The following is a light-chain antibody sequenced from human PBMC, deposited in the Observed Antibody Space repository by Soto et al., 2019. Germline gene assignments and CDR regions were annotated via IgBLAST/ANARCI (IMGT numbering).Light chain of an antibody. Sequence: DIQMTQSPSTLSASVGGRVTITCRASQSISSWLAWYQQKPGKAPKLLIYKASTLQSGVPSRFSGSGSGTKFTLAISSLQPDDAATYYCQQYNDNWTFGQGTRVDIK. V-gene: IGKV1-5*03. J-gene: IGKJ1*01. CDR2: KAS. CDR3: QQYNDNWT. CDR1: QSISSW.